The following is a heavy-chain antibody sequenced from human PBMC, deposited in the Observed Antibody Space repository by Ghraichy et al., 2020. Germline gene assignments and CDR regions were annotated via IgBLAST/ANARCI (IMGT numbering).Heavy chain of an antibody. Sequence: GGSLRLSCAVSAFPFNAYGMHWVRQAPGKGLEWVAVTSYDEMNNYYADSVKGRFATSKDHSENTLYLQMNSLRPDDTAVYYCATDSESRRAYDDSTGYPACWGQGALVTVCS. D-gene: IGHD3-22*01. CDR1: AFPFNAYG. V-gene: IGHV3-30*03. J-gene: IGHJ4*02. CDR3: ATDSESRRAYDDSTGYPAC. CDR2: TSYDEMNN.